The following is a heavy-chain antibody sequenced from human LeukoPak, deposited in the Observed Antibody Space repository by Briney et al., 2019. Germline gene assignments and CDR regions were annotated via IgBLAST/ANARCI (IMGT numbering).Heavy chain of an antibody. V-gene: IGHV4-30-4*08. D-gene: IGHD3-3*01. CDR2: IYYSGST. Sequence: SETLSLTCTVSSGSISSGDYYWSWIRQPPGKGLEWIGYIYYSGSTYYNPSLKSRVTISVDTSKNQFSLKLSSVTAADTAVYYCARAPPTYFWSGYGYYYMDVWGKGTTVTVSS. CDR1: SGSISSGDYY. CDR3: ARAPPTYFWSGYGYYYMDV. J-gene: IGHJ6*03.